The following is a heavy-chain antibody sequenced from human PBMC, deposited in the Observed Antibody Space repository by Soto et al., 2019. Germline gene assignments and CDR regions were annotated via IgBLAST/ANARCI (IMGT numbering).Heavy chain of an antibody. D-gene: IGHD4-17*01. CDR1: GFTFSSYS. CDR3: ASLPTDYQAGWLDP. J-gene: IGHJ5*02. V-gene: IGHV3-21*01. Sequence: GGSLRLSCAASGFTFSSYSMNWVRQAPGKGLEWVTSISSSSSYIYYADSVKGRFTISRDNAKNSRYLQMNSLRAEDTAGYYCASLPTDYQAGWLDPWGQGTLVTVSS. CDR2: ISSSSSYI.